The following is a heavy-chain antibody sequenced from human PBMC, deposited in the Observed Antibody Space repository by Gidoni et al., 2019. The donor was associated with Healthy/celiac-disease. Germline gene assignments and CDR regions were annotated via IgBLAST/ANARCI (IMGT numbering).Heavy chain of an antibody. Sequence: QVQLQQWGAGLLKPSETLSLTCAVYGGSFSGYYWSWIRQPPGKGLGWIGEINHSGSTNYNPSLKSRVTISVDTSKNQFSLKLSSVTAADTAVYYCARGVKEVGATIFDYWGQGTLVTVSS. V-gene: IGHV4-34*01. J-gene: IGHJ4*02. CDR1: GGSFSGYY. CDR2: INHSGST. D-gene: IGHD1-26*01. CDR3: ARGVKEVGATIFDY.